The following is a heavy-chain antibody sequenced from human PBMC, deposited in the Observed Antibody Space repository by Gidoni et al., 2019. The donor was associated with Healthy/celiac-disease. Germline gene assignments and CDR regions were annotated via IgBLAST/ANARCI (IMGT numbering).Heavy chain of an antibody. J-gene: IGHJ6*02. D-gene: IGHD6-6*01. CDR3: ARDRPGWYSSSSIYYYGMDV. Sequence: QVQLQESGPGLVTPSETLSLTCTVSGASISSYYCRWIRQPPGKGLEWIGYIYYSGSTNYNPSLKSRVTISVDTSKNQFSLKLSSVTAADTAVYYCARDRPGWYSSSSIYYYGMDVWGQGTTVTVSS. V-gene: IGHV4-59*01. CDR2: IYYSGST. CDR1: GASISSYY.